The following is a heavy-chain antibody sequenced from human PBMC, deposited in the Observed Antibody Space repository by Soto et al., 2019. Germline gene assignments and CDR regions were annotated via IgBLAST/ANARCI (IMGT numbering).Heavy chain of an antibody. J-gene: IGHJ2*01. V-gene: IGHV3-33*01. Sequence: QVQLVESGGGVVQPGRSLRLSCAASGFTFSSYGMHWVRQAPGKGLEWVAVIWYDGSNKYYADSVKGRFTISRDNSKNTLYRQMNSLRAEDTAVYYCARDVMVTAMVMWYFELWGRGTLVTVSS. CDR2: IWYDGSNK. D-gene: IGHD2-21*02. CDR3: ARDVMVTAMVMWYFEL. CDR1: GFTFSSYG.